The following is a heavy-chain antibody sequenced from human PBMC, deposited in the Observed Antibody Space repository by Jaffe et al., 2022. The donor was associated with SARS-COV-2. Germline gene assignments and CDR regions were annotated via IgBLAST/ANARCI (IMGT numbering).Heavy chain of an antibody. CDR1: GYTFTSYG. CDR3: ARDAPPRDFPHYYYYYYGMDV. V-gene: IGHV1-18*01. J-gene: IGHJ6*02. Sequence: QVQLVQSGAEVKKPGASVKVSCKASGYTFTSYGISWVRQAPGQGLEWMGWISAYNGNTNYAQKLQGRVTMTTDTSTSTAYMELRSLRSDDTAVYYCARDAPPRDFPHYYYYYYGMDVWGQGTTVTVSS. CDR2: ISAYNGNT.